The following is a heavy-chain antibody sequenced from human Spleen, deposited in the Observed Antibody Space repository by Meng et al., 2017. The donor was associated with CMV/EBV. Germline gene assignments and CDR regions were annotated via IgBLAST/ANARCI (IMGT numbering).Heavy chain of an antibody. D-gene: IGHD5-12*01. CDR1: GGSISSGSYY. Sequence: QVQLRESGPGLVKPSQTLSLTCTVSGGSISSGSYYWSWIRQPAGKGLEWIGRIYTSGSTNYNPSLKSRVTISVDTSKNQFSLKLSSVTAADTAVYYCAREGLETLFDYWGQGTLVTVSS. V-gene: IGHV4-61*02. CDR2: IYTSGST. CDR3: AREGLETLFDY. J-gene: IGHJ4*02.